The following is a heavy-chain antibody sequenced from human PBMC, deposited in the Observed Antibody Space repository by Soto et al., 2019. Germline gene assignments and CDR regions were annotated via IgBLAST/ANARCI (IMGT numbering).Heavy chain of an antibody. V-gene: IGHV3-21*01. CDR1: GFTFSSYS. CDR3: AVLCVDGMDV. Sequence: GGCLRLSCAASGFTFSSYSMNWVRQAPGKGLEWVSSISSSSSYIYYADSVKGRFTISRDNAKNSLYLQMNSLRAEDTAVYYCAVLCVDGMDVWGQGTTVTVPS. D-gene: IGHD2-21*01. J-gene: IGHJ6*02. CDR2: ISSSSSYI.